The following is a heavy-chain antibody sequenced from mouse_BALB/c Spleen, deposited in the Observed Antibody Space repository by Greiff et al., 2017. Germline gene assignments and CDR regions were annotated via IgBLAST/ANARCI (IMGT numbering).Heavy chain of an antibody. J-gene: IGHJ3*01. V-gene: IGHV14-3*02. CDR3: ARDDGYWFAY. CDR2: IDPANGNT. Sequence: EVQRVESGAELVKPGASVKLSCTASGFNIKDTYMHWVKQRPEQGLEWIGRIDPANGNTKYDPKFQGKATITADTSSNTAYLQLSSLTSEDTAVYYCARDDGYWFAYWGQGTLVTVSA. CDR1: GFNIKDTY. D-gene: IGHD2-3*01.